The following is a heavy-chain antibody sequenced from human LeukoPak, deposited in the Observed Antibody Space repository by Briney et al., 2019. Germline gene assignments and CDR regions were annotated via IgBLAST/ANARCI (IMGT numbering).Heavy chain of an antibody. V-gene: IGHV3-48*02. CDR1: GFTFNNAW. CDR3: ASDRDFAFDY. D-gene: IGHD3-10*01. J-gene: IGHJ4*02. CDR2: IRTSGNTV. Sequence: GGSLRLSCAGPGFTFNNAWMTWVRQAPGKGLEWVSYIRTSGNTVYYADSVKGRFTISRDNADNSLYLQMNSLRDEDTAVYYCASDRDFAFDYWGQGTLVTVSS.